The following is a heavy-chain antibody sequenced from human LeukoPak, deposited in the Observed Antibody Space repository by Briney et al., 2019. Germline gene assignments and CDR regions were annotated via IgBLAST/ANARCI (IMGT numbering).Heavy chain of an antibody. J-gene: IGHJ4*02. Sequence: GGSLRISCTGSGFIFGNYALSWFRQAPGKGLEWVGFIRSKAFGGTGEYASAVKGRFIISRDDSKNIAYLQMKSLKIEDTAVYYCARDLYDSSGYYFGHWGQGTLVTVSS. D-gene: IGHD3-22*01. CDR2: IRSKAFGGTG. CDR3: ARDLYDSSGYYFGH. CDR1: GFIFGNYA. V-gene: IGHV3-49*03.